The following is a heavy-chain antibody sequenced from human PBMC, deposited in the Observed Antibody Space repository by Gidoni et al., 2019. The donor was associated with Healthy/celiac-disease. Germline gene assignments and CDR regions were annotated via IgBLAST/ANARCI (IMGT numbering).Heavy chain of an antibody. CDR2: IYYSGST. J-gene: IGHJ4*02. V-gene: IGHV4-59*01. CDR3: ARDPGIAAAGTPLPFDY. Sequence: QVQLQESGPGLVKPSETLSLPCPVSGASLSSYYGSWIRPPPGKGLEWIGYIYYSGSTNYNPSLKSRVTISVDTSKNQFSLKLSSVTAADTAVYYCARDPGIAAAGTPLPFDYWGQGTLVTVSS. D-gene: IGHD6-13*01. CDR1: GASLSSYY.